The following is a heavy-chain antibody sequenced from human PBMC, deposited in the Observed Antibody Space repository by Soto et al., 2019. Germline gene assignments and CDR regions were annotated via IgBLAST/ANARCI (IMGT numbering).Heavy chain of an antibody. J-gene: IGHJ3*02. V-gene: IGHV4-39*01. CDR3: ARQPTHDMIPKAGYESSGYYSDAFDI. Sequence: SETMSLTCTVVGGSISSSSYYWGWIRQPPGKGLEWIGSIYYSGSTYYNPPLKSRVTISVDTSKNQFSLNLSSVTAADTAVYYCARQPTHDMIPKAGYESSGYYSDAFDIWGQGTMVTGSS. D-gene: IGHD3-22*01. CDR2: IYYSGST. CDR1: GGSISSSSYY.